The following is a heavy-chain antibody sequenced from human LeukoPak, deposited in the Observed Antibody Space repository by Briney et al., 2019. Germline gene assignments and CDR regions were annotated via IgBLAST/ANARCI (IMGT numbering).Heavy chain of an antibody. CDR2: MNPKSGNT. CDR3: ARGWGSIDY. D-gene: IGHD7-27*01. J-gene: IGHJ4*02. Sequence: ASVKVSCKASGYTFTSYGISWVRQAPGQGLEWMGWMNPKSGNTGSAQRFQGRVTLTRDTSISTAYMELSSLRSEDTAVYYCARGWGSIDYWGQGTLVTVSS. V-gene: IGHV1-8*02. CDR1: GYTFTSYG.